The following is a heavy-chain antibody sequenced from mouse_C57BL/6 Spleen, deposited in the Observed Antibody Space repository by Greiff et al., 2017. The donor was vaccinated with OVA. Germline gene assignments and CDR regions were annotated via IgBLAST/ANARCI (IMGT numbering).Heavy chain of an antibody. V-gene: IGHV1-9*01. CDR3: ARKEGYYGSSQYYFDY. J-gene: IGHJ2*01. D-gene: IGHD1-1*01. CDR1: GYTFTGYW. Sequence: VKLVESGAELMKPGASVKLSCKATGYTFTGYWIEWVKQRPGHGLEWIGEILPGSGSTNYNEKFKGKATFTADTSSNTAYMQLSSLTTEDSAIYYCARKEGYYGSSQYYFDYWGQGTTLTVSS. CDR2: ILPGSGST.